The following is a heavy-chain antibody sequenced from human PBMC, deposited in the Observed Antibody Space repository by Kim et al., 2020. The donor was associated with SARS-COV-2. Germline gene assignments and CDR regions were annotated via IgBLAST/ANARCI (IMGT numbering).Heavy chain of an antibody. D-gene: IGHD2-15*01. J-gene: IGHJ3*02. V-gene: IGHV1-46*01. Sequence: SYAQKFQGRVTMTRDTSTSTVYMELSSLRSEDTAVYYCARGTYILNAFDIWGQGTMVTVSS. CDR3: ARGTYILNAFDI.